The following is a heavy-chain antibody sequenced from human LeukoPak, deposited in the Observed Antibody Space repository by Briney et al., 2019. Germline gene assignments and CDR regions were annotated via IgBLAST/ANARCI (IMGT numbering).Heavy chain of an antibody. Sequence: GGSLRLSCSASGFTFSSYAMHWVRQAPGKGLEYVSAISSNGGSTYYADSVKGRFTISRDNSKNTLYLQMSSLRAEDTAVYYCMKVPPYSSSGYFQYWGQGTLVTASS. CDR3: MKVPPYSSSGYFQY. V-gene: IGHV3-64D*06. CDR1: GFTFSSYA. J-gene: IGHJ1*01. CDR2: ISSNGGST. D-gene: IGHD6-13*01.